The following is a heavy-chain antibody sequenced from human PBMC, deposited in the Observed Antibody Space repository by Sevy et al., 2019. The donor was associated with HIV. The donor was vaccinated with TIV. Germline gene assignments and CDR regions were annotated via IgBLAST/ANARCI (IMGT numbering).Heavy chain of an antibody. D-gene: IGHD6-19*01. V-gene: IGHV4-39*01. CDR2: IYSSGTT. CDR1: GGSIYSSSFF. J-gene: IGHJ4*02. CDR3: TRHLGSGPVASDY. Sequence: SETLSLTCTVSGGSIYSSSFFWGWIRQSPGKGLEWIGSIYSSGTTYYNPSLKSRLSMSVNTSKNQLSLNLNSVTAADTAMYFCTRHLGSGPVASDYRGPGTLVTVSS.